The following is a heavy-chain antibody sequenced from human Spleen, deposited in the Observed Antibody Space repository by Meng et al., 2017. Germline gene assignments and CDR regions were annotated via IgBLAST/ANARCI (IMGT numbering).Heavy chain of an antibody. CDR2: IYSGGST. Sequence: GGSLRLSCAASGFTVSSNYMSWVRQAPGKGLEWVSVIYSGGSTYYADSVKGRFTISRDNSKNTLYLQMNSLRAEDTAVYYCARDPTRYCSGGSCYHDAFDIWGQGTMVTVSS. J-gene: IGHJ3*02. CDR1: GFTVSSNY. D-gene: IGHD2-15*01. CDR3: ARDPTRYCSGGSCYHDAFDI. V-gene: IGHV3-66*02.